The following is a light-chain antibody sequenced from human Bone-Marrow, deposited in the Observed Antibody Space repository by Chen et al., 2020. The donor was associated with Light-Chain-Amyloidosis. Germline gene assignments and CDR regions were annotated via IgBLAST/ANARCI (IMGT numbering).Light chain of an antibody. CDR2: DDS. J-gene: IGLJ2*01. CDR1: NIGIKT. V-gene: IGLV3-21*03. CDR3: QVWDSSDDHVI. Sequence: SYVLTQPPSVSVAPGKTARLTCGGNNIGIKTVHWYQQKPGQAPVLVVYDDSDRPSGISERLSGSNSANTATLTSSSVEAGDEADYYCQVWDSSDDHVIFGGGTKLTVL.